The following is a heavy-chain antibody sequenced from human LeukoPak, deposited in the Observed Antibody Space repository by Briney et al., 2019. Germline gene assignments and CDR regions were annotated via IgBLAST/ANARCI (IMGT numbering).Heavy chain of an antibody. V-gene: IGHV1-2*02. CDR2: IKPNSGDT. J-gene: IGHJ4*02. CDR1: GYTFTAYS. CDR3: ASTLGYCTSSSCPDIDY. D-gene: IGHD2-2*01. Sequence: GASVEVSCKASGYTFTAYSMHWVRQAPGQGLEWMGWIKPNSGDTNYAQKFQGRVTMTRDTSISAAYMELSRLRSDDTAVYYCASTLGYCTSSSCPDIDYWGQGTLVTVSS.